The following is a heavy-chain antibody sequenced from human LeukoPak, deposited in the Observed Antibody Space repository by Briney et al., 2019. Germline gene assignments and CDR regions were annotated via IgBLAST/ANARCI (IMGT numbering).Heavy chain of an antibody. CDR3: ARGVYYGSGRTDAFDI. Sequence: PSETLSLTCTVSGGSISSSFYYWGWIRQSPGKGLEWIGSIYYSGSTHYNPSLNSRVTISVDTSKNQFSLKLSSVTAADTAVYYCARGVYYGSGRTDAFDIWGQGTMVTVSS. J-gene: IGHJ3*02. CDR2: IYYSGST. V-gene: IGHV4-39*01. D-gene: IGHD3-10*01. CDR1: GGSISSSFYY.